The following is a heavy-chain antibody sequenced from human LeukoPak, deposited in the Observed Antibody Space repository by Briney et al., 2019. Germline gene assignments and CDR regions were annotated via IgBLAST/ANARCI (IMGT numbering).Heavy chain of an antibody. CDR3: ARALPRHRSWSGDDASDI. CDR2: INHSGST. J-gene: IGHJ3*02. Sequence: SETLSLTCAVYGGSFSGYYWSWIRQPPGKGLEWIGEINHSGSTNYNPSLKSRVTISVDTSKNQFSLKLSSVTAADTAVYYCARALPRHRSWSGDDASDIWGQGTMVTVSS. D-gene: IGHD3-3*01. V-gene: IGHV4-34*01. CDR1: GGSFSGYY.